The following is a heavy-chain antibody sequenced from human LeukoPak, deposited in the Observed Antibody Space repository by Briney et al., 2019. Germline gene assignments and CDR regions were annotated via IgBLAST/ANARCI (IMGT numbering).Heavy chain of an antibody. V-gene: IGHV4-34*01. CDR1: GGSFSGYY. CDR3: ARGPNEYSSSSDI. Sequence: PSETLSLTCAVYGGSFSGYYWSWIRQPPGKGLEWIGEINHSGSTNYNPSLKSRVTISVDTSKNQFSLKLSSVTAADTAVYYCARGPNEYSSSSDIWGQGTMVTVSS. J-gene: IGHJ3*02. D-gene: IGHD6-6*01. CDR2: INHSGST.